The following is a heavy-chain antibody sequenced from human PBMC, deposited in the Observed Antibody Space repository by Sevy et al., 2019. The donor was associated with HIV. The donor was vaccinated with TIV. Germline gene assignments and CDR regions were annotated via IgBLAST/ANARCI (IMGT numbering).Heavy chain of an antibody. CDR3: TTDTGISDYDFWSGRDDTFDN. Sequence: GGSLRLSCAASGFTFSNAWMSWVRQAPGKGLEWVGRIKSKTDGGTKDYAAPVKGNLTISTDESKNTLTLQMNSLKTQDTAVDYCTTDTGISDYDFWSGRDDTFDNWGQGTMVTVSS. D-gene: IGHD3-3*01. CDR2: IKSKTDGGTK. J-gene: IGHJ3*02. V-gene: IGHV3-15*01. CDR1: GFTFSNAW.